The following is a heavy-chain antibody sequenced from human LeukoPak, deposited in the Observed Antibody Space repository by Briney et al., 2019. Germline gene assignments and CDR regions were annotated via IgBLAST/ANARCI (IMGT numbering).Heavy chain of an antibody. CDR2: IIPIFGTA. J-gene: IGHJ4*02. Sequence: GASVPVSCKASGGTFSSSAISWVRQAPGQGLEWVGVIIPIFGTANYAQKFQGRVTITADESTSTAYMELSILRSEDTAVYYCARRGYSYGYVPFDYWGQGTLVTVSS. CDR1: GGTFSSSA. V-gene: IGHV1-69*13. CDR3: ARRGYSYGYVPFDY. D-gene: IGHD5-18*01.